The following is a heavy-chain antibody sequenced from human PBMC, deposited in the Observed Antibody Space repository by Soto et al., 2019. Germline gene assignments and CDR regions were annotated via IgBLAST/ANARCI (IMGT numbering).Heavy chain of an antibody. CDR2: TNGNLGTG. CDR1: GGTFSSYP. J-gene: IGHJ4*02. Sequence: QVQLVQSGAEVKRPGSSVKVSCKASGGTFSSYPISWVRQAPGQGLEWMGGTNGNLGTGNYAQKFRGRLTITTDISTTTAYMELSSLTSEDTAVYYCARRDSHGYFRYFDNWGQGTLVTVS. D-gene: IGHD4-17*01. CDR3: ARRDSHGYFRYFDN. V-gene: IGHV1-69*06.